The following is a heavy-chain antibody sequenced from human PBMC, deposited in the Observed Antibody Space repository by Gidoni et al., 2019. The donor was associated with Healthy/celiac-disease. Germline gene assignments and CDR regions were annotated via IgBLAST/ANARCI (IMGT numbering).Heavy chain of an antibody. V-gene: IGHV3-30*04. CDR3: ARDRDTAMVLFYYYYYGMDV. Sequence: VQLVESGGGLVQPGRSLSLSCAASGFTFSSYAMHWVRQAPGKGLEWVAVISYDGRNKYYADSVKGRFTISRDNSKNTLYLQMNSLRAEDTAVYYCARDRDTAMVLFYYYYYGMDVWGQGTTVTVSS. D-gene: IGHD5-18*01. J-gene: IGHJ6*02. CDR2: ISYDGRNK. CDR1: GFTFSSYA.